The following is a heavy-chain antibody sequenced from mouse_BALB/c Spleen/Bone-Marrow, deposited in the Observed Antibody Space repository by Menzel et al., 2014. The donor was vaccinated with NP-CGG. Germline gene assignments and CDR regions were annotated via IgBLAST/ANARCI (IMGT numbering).Heavy chain of an antibody. CDR3: ARNFYGSSYFDY. CDR2: ISTYSGNT. J-gene: IGHJ2*01. V-gene: IGHV1-67*01. D-gene: IGHD1-1*01. Sequence: LLESGPELVRPGVSVKLSCKGSGYTFTAYAMHWVKQSHAKSLEWIGLISTYSGNTHYNQDFKGKATMTVDKSSSTAYMELARLTSEDSAIYYCARNFYGSSYFDYWGQGTTLTVSS. CDR1: GYTFTAYA.